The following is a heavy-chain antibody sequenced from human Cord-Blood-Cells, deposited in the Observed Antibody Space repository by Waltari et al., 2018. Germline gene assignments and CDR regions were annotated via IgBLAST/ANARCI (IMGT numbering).Heavy chain of an antibody. J-gene: IGHJ5*02. Sequence: QVQLVQSGAEVKKPGASVKVSCKASGYTFTSYDINWVRQATGQGLEWMGWMNPNSGNTGYAQKFQGRVTMTRNTSISTAYMELSSLRSEDTAVYYCARIPYVACSSTSCYWFDPWGQGTLVTVSS. CDR2: MNPNSGNT. CDR3: ARIPYVACSSTSCYWFDP. D-gene: IGHD2-2*01. CDR1: GYTFTSYD. V-gene: IGHV1-8*01.